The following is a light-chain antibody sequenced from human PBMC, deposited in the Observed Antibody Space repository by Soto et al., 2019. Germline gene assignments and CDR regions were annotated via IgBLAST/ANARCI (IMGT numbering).Light chain of an antibody. Sequence: IVLTQSPCTVSLSRGERATLSCRASQSVSSSYLAWYQQKPGQAPRLLIYGTSSRATGIPDRFSGSGSGTDFTLTISRLEPEDFAVYYCQQYGTSLFSFGPGTKVDNK. J-gene: IGKJ3*01. CDR1: QSVSSSY. CDR2: GTS. V-gene: IGKV3-20*01. CDR3: QQYGTSLFS.